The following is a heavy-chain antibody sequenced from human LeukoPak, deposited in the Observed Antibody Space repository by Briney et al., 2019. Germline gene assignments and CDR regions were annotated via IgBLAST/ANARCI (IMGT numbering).Heavy chain of an antibody. V-gene: IGHV3-21*01. J-gene: IGHJ4*02. Sequence: GGSLRLSCAASGFTFRSYSMNWVRQAPGKGLEWVSSISSSSSYIYHADSVKGRFTFSRDNAKNSLYLQMNSLRAEDTAVYYCARGGWNYVFNYWGQETLVTVSS. CDR3: ARGGWNYVFNY. D-gene: IGHD1-7*01. CDR1: GFTFRSYS. CDR2: ISSSSSYI.